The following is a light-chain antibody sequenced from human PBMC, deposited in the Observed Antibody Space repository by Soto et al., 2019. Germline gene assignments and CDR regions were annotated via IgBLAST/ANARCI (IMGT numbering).Light chain of an antibody. CDR1: QSVSSSY. J-gene: IGKJ1*01. CDR3: RQYGSSAWW. CDR2: GAS. Sequence: EIVLTQSPGTLSLSPGERATLSCRASQSVSSSYLAWYQQKPGQAPRLLIYGASSRATGIPDRFSGSGTGTDFTLTISRLEPEEFAVYYCRQYGSSAWWFGQGIKLAIK. V-gene: IGKV3-20*01.